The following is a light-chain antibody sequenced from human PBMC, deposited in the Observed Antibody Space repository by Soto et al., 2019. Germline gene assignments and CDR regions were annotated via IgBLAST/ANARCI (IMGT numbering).Light chain of an antibody. CDR2: GAS. CDR1: PAIASF. Sequence: IQLTQSPSSLSASVGDRVTITCRASPAIASFLAWYQQKPGTALKLLIYGASTLQSGVPSRFSGSRSGTDYTLTIASLQPEDFATYYCQQRTGSKWKSGQGPKVDIK. CDR3: QQRTGSKWK. V-gene: IGKV1-9*01. J-gene: IGKJ1*01.